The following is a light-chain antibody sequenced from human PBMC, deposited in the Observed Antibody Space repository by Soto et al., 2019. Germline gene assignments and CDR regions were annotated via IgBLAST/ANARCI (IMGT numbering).Light chain of an antibody. CDR3: QSYDSCLTLRV. CDR2: GNS. Sequence: QSVLTQPPSVSGAPGQRVTISCTGSSSNIGAGYDVHWYQQLPGTAPKLLIYGNSNRPSGVPDRFSGSKSGTSASLAITGLQADDEADYYCQSYDSCLTLRVFGTGTKLTVL. CDR1: SSNIGAGYD. V-gene: IGLV1-40*01. J-gene: IGLJ1*01.